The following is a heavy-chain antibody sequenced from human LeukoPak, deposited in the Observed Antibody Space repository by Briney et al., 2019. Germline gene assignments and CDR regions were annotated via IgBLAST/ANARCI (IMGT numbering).Heavy chain of an antibody. CDR1: GYTFTGYY. V-gene: IGHV1-2*06. CDR2: IDPNSGGT. D-gene: IGHD6-19*01. Sequence: ASVKVSCKASGYTFTGYYMHWVRQAPGQGLEWMGRIDPNSGGTNYAQKFQGRVTMTRDTSISTAYMELSRLRSDDTAVYYCARGSRYSSGWHIGYWGQGTLVTVSS. J-gene: IGHJ4*02. CDR3: ARGSRYSSGWHIGY.